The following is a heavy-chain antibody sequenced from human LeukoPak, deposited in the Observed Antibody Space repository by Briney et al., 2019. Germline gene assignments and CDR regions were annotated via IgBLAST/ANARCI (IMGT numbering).Heavy chain of an antibody. Sequence: SETLSLTCTVSGGSISSYYWSWIRQPPGKGLEWIGYIYYSGSTNYNPSLKSRVTISVDTSKNQFSLKLSSVTAEDTAVYYCARDRDYYDSSGYPPYDYWGQGTLVTVSS. CDR2: IYYSGST. CDR1: GGSISSYY. J-gene: IGHJ4*02. CDR3: ARDRDYYDSSGYPPYDY. D-gene: IGHD3-22*01. V-gene: IGHV4-59*01.